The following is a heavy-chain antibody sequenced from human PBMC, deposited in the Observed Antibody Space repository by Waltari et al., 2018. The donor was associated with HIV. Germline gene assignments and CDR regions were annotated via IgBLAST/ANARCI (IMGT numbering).Heavy chain of an antibody. J-gene: IGHJ6*02. CDR3: ARDRARTTDYYYYGMDV. D-gene: IGHD1-7*01. Sequence: QVQLLQSAAEVKKPGASVKVSCKASGYTFTGYYRHWRRQAPGQGLEWMGWINPNSGGTNYAQKFQGRVTMTRDTSISTAYMELSRLRSDDTAVYYCARDRARTTDYYYYGMDVWGQGTTVTVSS. V-gene: IGHV1-2*02. CDR2: INPNSGGT. CDR1: GYTFTGYY.